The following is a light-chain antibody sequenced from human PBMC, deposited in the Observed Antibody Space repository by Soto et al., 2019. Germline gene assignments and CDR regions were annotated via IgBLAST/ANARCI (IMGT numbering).Light chain of an antibody. CDR1: QDINNY. Sequence: DIQMTQSPSSLSASVGDRVTFTCRASQDINNYVALYRQKPGQVSQNIIYAASTGQSTVHFITPSHFRASGSGTDFTLTIRTLQPEDVATYYCQNYHSAPFTFGPGTTVDL. CDR3: QNYHSAPFT. V-gene: IGKV1-27*01. J-gene: IGKJ3*01. CDR2: AAS.